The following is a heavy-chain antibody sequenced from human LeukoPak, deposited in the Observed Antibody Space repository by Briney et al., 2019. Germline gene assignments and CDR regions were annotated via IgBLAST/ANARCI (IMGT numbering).Heavy chain of an antibody. Sequence: GGSLRLSCAISGFSVTDNYMSWVRQAPGKGLEWVSVIETGGSTYYADSVKGRFTISKDNSKDTLSLQLNNLRVDDTAVYYCERDRGDGFPDYWGQGTLVTVSS. V-gene: IGHV3-53*01. D-gene: IGHD5-24*01. CDR2: IETGGST. J-gene: IGHJ4*02. CDR3: ERDRGDGFPDY. CDR1: GFSVTDNY.